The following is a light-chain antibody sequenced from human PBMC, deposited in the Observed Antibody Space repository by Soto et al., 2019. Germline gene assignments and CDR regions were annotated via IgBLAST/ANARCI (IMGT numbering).Light chain of an antibody. Sequence: DIQMTQSPSSLSASAGDRVTVTCQASQDISNYLNCYQQKPGKAPKLLIYDASNLETGVPSGFSGSGSGTPFTFTISSLQPEDFATHHCQQYDNLPPFGQGTRLETK. CDR3: QQYDNLPP. J-gene: IGKJ5*01. V-gene: IGKV1-33*01. CDR1: QDISNY. CDR2: DAS.